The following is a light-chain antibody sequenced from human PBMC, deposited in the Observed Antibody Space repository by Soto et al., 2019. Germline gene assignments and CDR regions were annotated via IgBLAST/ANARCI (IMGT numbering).Light chain of an antibody. CDR3: QHCQPYGDSPPLT. CDR1: QIVSYY. Sequence: EIVWAQSPGSLALAGGEIANLSCRASQIVSYYFAWHQQKPGQAPRLLIYDASSRATGAPDRFSGSGSGTDFNLTISRLEPDDFAVYYCQHCQPYGDSPPLTFRGGTKVDI. J-gene: IGKJ4*01. CDR2: DAS. V-gene: IGKV3-20*01.